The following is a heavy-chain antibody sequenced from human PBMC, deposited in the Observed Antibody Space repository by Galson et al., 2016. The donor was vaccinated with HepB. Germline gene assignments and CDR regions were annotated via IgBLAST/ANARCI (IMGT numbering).Heavy chain of an antibody. CDR3: AVVVPAAIGLGFEY. V-gene: IGHV4-39*01. CDR2: IYYSGST. J-gene: IGHJ4*02. Sequence: SETLSLTCTVSGGSTSSSSYYWGWIRQPPGKGLEWIGSIYYSGSTYYNPSLKSRVTISVDTSKNQFSLKLNSVTAADTAVYYCAVVVPAAIGLGFEYWGQGTLVTVSS. CDR1: GGSTSSSSYY. D-gene: IGHD2-2*02.